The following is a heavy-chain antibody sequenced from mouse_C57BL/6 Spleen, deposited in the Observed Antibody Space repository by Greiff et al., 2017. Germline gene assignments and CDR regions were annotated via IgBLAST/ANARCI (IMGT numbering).Heavy chain of an antibody. J-gene: IGHJ4*01. CDR3: ARYTRLRQGAMDY. V-gene: IGHV7-3*01. CDR1: GFTFTDYY. Sequence: EVMLVESGGGLVQPGGSLSLSCAASGFTFTDYYMSWVRQPPGKALEWLGFIRNKANGYTTEYSASVKGRFTISRDNSQSILYLQMNALRAEDSATYYCARYTRLRQGAMDYWGQGTSVTVSS. CDR2: IRNKANGYTT. D-gene: IGHD2-4*01.